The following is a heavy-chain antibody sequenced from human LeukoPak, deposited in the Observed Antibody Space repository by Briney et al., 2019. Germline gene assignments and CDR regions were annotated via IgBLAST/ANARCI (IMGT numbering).Heavy chain of an antibody. D-gene: IGHD6-19*01. J-gene: IGHJ1*01. CDR3: AKDQGSSGWFY. Sequence: GGSLRLSCAASGFTFSSYSMNWVRQAPGKGLEGVSSISSSSSYIYYADSVKGRFTISRDNAKNSLYLQMNSLRAEDTAVYYCAKDQGSSGWFYWGQGTLVTVSS. V-gene: IGHV3-21*01. CDR2: ISSSSSYI. CDR1: GFTFSSYS.